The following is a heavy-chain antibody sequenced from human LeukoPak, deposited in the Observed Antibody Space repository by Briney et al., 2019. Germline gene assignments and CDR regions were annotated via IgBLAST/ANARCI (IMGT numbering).Heavy chain of an antibody. V-gene: IGHV3-33*06. CDR1: GFTFSNYG. J-gene: IGHJ4*02. Sequence: GGSLRLSCAASGFTFSNYGMHWVRQAPGKGLEWVAVIWYDGTNTYYGDSVKGRFTISRDNSKNTLYLQMNSLRAEDTAVYYCAKDRFLEWLLSVWGQGTLVTVSS. CDR2: IWYDGTNT. D-gene: IGHD3-3*01. CDR3: AKDRFLEWLLSV.